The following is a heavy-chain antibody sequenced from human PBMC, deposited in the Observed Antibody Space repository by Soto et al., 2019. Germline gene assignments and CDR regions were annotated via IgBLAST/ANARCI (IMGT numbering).Heavy chain of an antibody. Sequence: GGSLRLSCAASGFTFSSYSMNWVRQAPGKGLEWVSSISSSSSYIYYADSVKGRFTISRDNAKNSLYLQMNSLRAEDTAVYYCARDRPSLTHYYYYYGMDVWGQGTTVTVSS. V-gene: IGHV3-21*04. CDR3: ARDRPSLTHYYYYYGMDV. CDR2: ISSSSSYI. CDR1: GFTFSSYS. J-gene: IGHJ6*02.